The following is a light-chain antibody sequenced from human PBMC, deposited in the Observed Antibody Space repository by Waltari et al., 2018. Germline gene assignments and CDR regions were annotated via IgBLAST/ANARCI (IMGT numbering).Light chain of an antibody. J-gene: IGLJ3*02. CDR3: TSFTTRYTWL. Sequence: QSALTQPASVSGSPGQSITISCSGTSGDVGTSNYVPWYPQLPGKVPKLIISEVSNRPSGVSNRFSGSKSGNTASLSISGLQAEDEGDYYCTSFTTRYTWLFGGGTKVTVL. V-gene: IGLV2-14*01. CDR1: SGDVGTSNY. CDR2: EVS.